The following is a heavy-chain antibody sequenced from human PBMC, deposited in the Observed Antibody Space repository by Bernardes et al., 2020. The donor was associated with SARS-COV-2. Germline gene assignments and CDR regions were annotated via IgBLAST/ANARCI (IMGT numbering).Heavy chain of an antibody. Sequence: GASLRLSCANSGIIFAESDMSWVRKAPGKGLEWVGFIRHKGYGWTTEYGATVRGRFSITRDDFKKKSYLEMSSLEVDETAVYYCRAVTEYWCQGTLFTVSS. CDR2: IRHKGYGWTT. D-gene: IGHD2-21*02. CDR1: GIIFAESD. J-gene: IGHJ4*02. CDR3: RAVTEY. V-gene: IGHV3-49*04.